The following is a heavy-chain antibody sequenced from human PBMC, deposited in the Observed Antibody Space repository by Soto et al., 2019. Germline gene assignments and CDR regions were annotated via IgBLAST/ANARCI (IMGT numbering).Heavy chain of an antibody. CDR1: GYTFSDSA. D-gene: IGHD1-26*01. CDR2: IRSKANSYAP. Sequence: EVQLVESGGGLVQPGGSLKLSCAASGYTFSDSAMHWVRQASGKGLEWVGRIRSKANSYAPVYAASVKGSFTIPRDDSNNTAYLKMTSLNTEDTAVYYCARLWSEREPNFDSWGQGTLVPVSS. V-gene: IGHV3-73*02. CDR3: ARLWSEREPNFDS. J-gene: IGHJ4*02.